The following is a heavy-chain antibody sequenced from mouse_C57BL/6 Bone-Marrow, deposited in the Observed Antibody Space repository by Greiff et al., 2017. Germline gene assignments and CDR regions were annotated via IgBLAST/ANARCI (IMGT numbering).Heavy chain of an antibody. J-gene: IGHJ2*01. Sequence: QVQLQQPGAELVKPGASVKLSCKASGYTFTSYWMQWVKQRPGQGLEWIGEIDPSDSYTNYNQKFKGKATLTVDTSSSTAYMPLSSLTSEDSAVYYCARGVLTGYYFDYWGQGTTLTVSS. CDR1: GYTFTSYW. V-gene: IGHV1-50*01. D-gene: IGHD4-1*01. CDR3: ARGVLTGYYFDY. CDR2: IDPSDSYT.